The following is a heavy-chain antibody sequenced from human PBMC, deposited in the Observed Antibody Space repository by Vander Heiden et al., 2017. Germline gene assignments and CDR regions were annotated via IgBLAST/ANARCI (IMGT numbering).Heavy chain of an antibody. V-gene: IGHV3-21*01. Sequence: ELQRVESGGGLVKPGGSLRLSGAASGFTFSRYTMTWVRQAPGKGLEWVSSISSSSSYIYYADSVKGRFTISRDNAKNSLYLQMNSLRAEDTAVYYCASLGRAGGPAAGTTWFDPWGQGTLVTVSS. CDR1: GFTFSRYT. D-gene: IGHD6-13*01. J-gene: IGHJ5*02. CDR3: ASLGRAGGPAAGTTWFDP. CDR2: ISSSSSYI.